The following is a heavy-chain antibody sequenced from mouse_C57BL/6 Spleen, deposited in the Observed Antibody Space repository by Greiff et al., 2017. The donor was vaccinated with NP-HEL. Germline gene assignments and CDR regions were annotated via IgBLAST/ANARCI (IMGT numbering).Heavy chain of an antibody. CDR1: GFTFSNYW. J-gene: IGHJ3*01. Sequence: EVKVEESGGGLVQPGGSMKLSCVASGFTFSNYWMNWVRQSPEKGLEWVAQIRLKSDNYATHYAESVKGRFTISRDDSKSSVYLQMNNLRAEDTGIYYCTVYYGSSYLAWFAYWGQGTLVTVSA. CDR3: TVYYGSSYLAWFAY. D-gene: IGHD1-1*01. CDR2: IRLKSDNYAT. V-gene: IGHV6-3*01.